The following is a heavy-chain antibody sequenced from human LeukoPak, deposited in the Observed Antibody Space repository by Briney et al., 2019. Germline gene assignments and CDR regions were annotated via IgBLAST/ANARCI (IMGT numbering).Heavy chain of an antibody. CDR3: ARDWGTESGYSYGFDY. J-gene: IGHJ4*02. D-gene: IGHD5-18*01. V-gene: IGHV3-33*01. CDR2: IWYDGSNK. CDR1: GFTFSRYG. Sequence: GGSLRLSCAASGFTFSRYGMHWVRQAPGKGLEWVAVIWYDGSNKYYADSVKGRFTISRDNSKNTLYLQMNSLRAEDTAVYYCARDWGTESGYSYGFDYWGQGTLVTVSS.